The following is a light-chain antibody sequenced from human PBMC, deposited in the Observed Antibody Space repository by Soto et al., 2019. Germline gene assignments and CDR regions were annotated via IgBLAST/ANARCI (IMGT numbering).Light chain of an antibody. J-gene: IGLJ7*01. V-gene: IGLV4-60*03. Sequence: QPVLTQSSSASASLGSSVKLTCALSTGHSSYSIAWHQQRPGKAPRYLMYLEGSGSSNRESGVPDRFSGSSSGADRYLSISNLQSEDEADYYCETWDTNTRVFGGGTQLTVL. CDR2: LEGSGSS. CDR3: ETWDTNTRV. CDR1: TGHSSYS.